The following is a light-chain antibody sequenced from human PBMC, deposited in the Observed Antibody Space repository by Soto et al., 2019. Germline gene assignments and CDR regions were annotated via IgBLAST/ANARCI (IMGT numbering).Light chain of an antibody. CDR3: QKYSGAPT. J-gene: IGKJ1*01. V-gene: IGKV1-5*03. CDR2: MAS. CDR1: QSISSR. Sequence: DIQMTQSPSTLSASVGDRVIITCRASQSISSRLAWSQQKPGKATKLLIYMASTLESGIPSRFSGSRSGTEITLTISSLQPDDFATYSCQKYSGAPTFGQGTKVEIK.